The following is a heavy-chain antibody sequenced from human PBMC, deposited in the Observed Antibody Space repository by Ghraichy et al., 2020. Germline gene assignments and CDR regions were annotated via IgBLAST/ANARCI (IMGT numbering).Heavy chain of an antibody. CDR1: GGSFSGYY. CDR2: INHSGST. V-gene: IGHV4-34*01. Sequence: SETLSLTCAVYGGSFSGYYWSWIRQPPGKGLEWIGEINHSGSTNYNPSLKSRVTISVDTSKNQFSLKLSSVTSADTAVYYCARGFWGDCSGGSCPRWGQGTLVTVSS. J-gene: IGHJ4*02. CDR3: ARGFWGDCSGGSCPR. D-gene: IGHD2-15*01.